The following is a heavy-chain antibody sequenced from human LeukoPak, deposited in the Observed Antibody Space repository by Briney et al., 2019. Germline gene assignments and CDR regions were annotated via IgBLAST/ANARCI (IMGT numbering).Heavy chain of an antibody. CDR3: VRDQGRPGDY. CDR2: TRNKAHNYTT. D-gene: IGHD2-2*01. Sequence: GGSLRLSCAASGFTFSDHFLDWVRQAPGKGLEWVGRTRNKAHNYTTSYAASVQGRFTISRHASKKLIYLQMNSLKTEDTAVYFCVRDQGRPGDYWGQGTLVTVSS. CDR1: GFTFSDHF. J-gene: IGHJ4*02. V-gene: IGHV3-72*01.